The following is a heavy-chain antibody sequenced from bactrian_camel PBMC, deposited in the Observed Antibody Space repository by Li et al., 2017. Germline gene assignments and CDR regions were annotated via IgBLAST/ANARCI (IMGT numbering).Heavy chain of an antibody. CDR3: ATNGGKY. Sequence: HVQLVESGGGSVQAGGSLRLSCTASGFQVDDSIVAWYRQAPGSRCEMVASFDNAGSPYYADSVKGRFTISLDNANNTVYLQMNMVKSEDTALYYCATNGGKYWGQGTQVTVS. CDR1: GFQVDDSI. CDR2: FDNAGSP. J-gene: IGHJ4*01. V-gene: IGHV3S63*01.